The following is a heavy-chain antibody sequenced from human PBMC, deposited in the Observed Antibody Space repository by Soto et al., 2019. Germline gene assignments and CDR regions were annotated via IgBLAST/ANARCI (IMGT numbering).Heavy chain of an antibody. D-gene: IGHD2-21*02. V-gene: IGHV3-21*04. CDR1: GFTFSSYS. Sequence: EVQLVESGGGLVKPGGSLRLSCAASGFTFSSYSMNWVRQAPGKGLEWVSSISSSSSYIYYADSVKGRFTISRDNAKGGLHLQINSQEADDAGGCSGACWWGHDCNYWGHGILVTVSP. CDR3: ACWWGHDCNY. CDR2: ISSSSSYI. J-gene: IGHJ4*01.